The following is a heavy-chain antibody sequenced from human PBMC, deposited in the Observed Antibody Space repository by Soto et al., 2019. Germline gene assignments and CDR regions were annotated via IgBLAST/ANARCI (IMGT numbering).Heavy chain of an antibody. D-gene: IGHD3-22*01. CDR1: GFTFSSYW. CDR2: INSDGNST. J-gene: IGHJ4*02. CDR3: ARTTSQWLLDY. V-gene: IGHV3-74*01. Sequence: GGSLRLSCAASGFTFSSYWMHWVRQAPGKGLVWVSRINSDGNSTSDADCVKGRSNISRDNAKNTLYLQMNSLSAEDTAVYYCARTTSQWLLDYWGQGALVTVSS.